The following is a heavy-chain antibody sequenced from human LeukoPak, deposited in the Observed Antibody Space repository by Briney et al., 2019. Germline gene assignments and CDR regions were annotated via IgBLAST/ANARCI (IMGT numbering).Heavy chain of an antibody. V-gene: IGHV3-21*01. D-gene: IGHD4-23*01. CDR2: ISSSSSYI. CDR1: GFTFSSYS. CDR3: ARGDYGDKFFDY. J-gene: IGHJ4*02. Sequence: GGSLRLSCAASGFTFSSYSMNWVRQAPGKGLEWVSSISSSSSYIYYADSVKGRFTISRDNAKNSLYLQMNSLRAEDTAVYYCARGDYGDKFFDYWGQGTLVTVSS.